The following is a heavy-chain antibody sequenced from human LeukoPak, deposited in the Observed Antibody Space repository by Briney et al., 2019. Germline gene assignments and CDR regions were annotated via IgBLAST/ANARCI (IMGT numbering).Heavy chain of an antibody. Sequence: PGGSLRLSCAASGFTFSSYRMHWVRQAPGKGLVWVSRINSDGSSTSYADSVKGRFSISRDNAKNTLYLQMNSLRAEDSAVYYCARGDGYTGKSNWFDPWGQGTLVTVSS. CDR2: INSDGSST. J-gene: IGHJ5*02. CDR3: ARGDGYTGKSNWFDP. V-gene: IGHV3-74*01. CDR1: GFTFSSYR. D-gene: IGHD5-24*01.